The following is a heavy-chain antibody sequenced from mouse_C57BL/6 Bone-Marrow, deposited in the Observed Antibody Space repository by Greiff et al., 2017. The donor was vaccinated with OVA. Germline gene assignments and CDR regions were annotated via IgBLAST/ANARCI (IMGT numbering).Heavy chain of an antibody. CDR3: ARGIPFDQ. Sequence: QVQLQQSGAELVKPGASVKISCKASGYAFSGYWMNWVRPRPGKGLEWIGQIYPGDGDTNYIGNFKDKATLTADKSSSTAYMQLSSLTSEDSAVYFCARGIPFDQWGQGTSLTVSS. V-gene: IGHV1-80*01. CDR1: GYAFSGYW. CDR2: IYPGDGDT. J-gene: IGHJ2*02.